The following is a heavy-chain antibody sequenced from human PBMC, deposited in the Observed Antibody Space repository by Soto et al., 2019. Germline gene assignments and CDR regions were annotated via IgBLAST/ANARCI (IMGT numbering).Heavy chain of an antibody. CDR1: GFTFSSYS. V-gene: IGHV3-21*01. J-gene: IGHJ6*02. Sequence: EVQLVESGGGLVKPGGSLRLSCAASGFTFSSYSMNWVRQAPGKGLEWVSSISSSSSYIYYADSVKGRFTISRDNAKNSLYLQMNSLRAEDTAVYYCARDIVRFLNGMDVWGQGTTVTVSS. CDR3: ARDIVRFLNGMDV. D-gene: IGHD3-3*01. CDR2: ISSSSSYI.